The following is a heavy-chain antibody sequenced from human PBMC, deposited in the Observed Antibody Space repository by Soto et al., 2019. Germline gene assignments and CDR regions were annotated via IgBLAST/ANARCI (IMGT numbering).Heavy chain of an antibody. D-gene: IGHD5-18*01. V-gene: IGHV3-30*03. CDR1: GFTFTSYG. J-gene: IGHJ4*02. Sequence: AHLVESGGGVVQPGRSLRLSCAASGFTFTSYGMHWVRQAPGTRLEWVAVISYDGGLQHYADSVKGRFTISRDNSKNMVLLQMNSLRAEDTTVYYCVSDRGYGHASVPYSWGQGTRVSVSS. CDR3: VSDRGYGHASVPYS. CDR2: ISYDGGLQ.